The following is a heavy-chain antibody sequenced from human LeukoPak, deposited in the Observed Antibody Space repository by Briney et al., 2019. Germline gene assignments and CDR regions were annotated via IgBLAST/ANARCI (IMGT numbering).Heavy chain of an antibody. V-gene: IGHV3-53*01. CDR3: ARELGSTTWDYYYMDV. J-gene: IGHJ6*03. CDR2: IYSGGST. D-gene: IGHD1-1*01. CDR1: GFTVSSNY. Sequence: GGSLRLSCAASGFTVSSNYMSWVRQAPGKGLEWVSVIYSGGSTYYADSVKGRFTISRDNSKSTLYIQMNSLRAEDTAVYYCARELGSTTWDYYYMDVWGKGTTVTVSS.